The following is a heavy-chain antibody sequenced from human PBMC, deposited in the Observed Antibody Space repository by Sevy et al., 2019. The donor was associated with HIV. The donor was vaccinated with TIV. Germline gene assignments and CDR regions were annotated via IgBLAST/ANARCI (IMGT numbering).Heavy chain of an antibody. V-gene: IGHV3-23*01. CDR1: GFTFSSYA. CDR3: AKVQDPREYYGSGSYYKGGWFDP. CDR2: ISGSGGST. D-gene: IGHD3-10*01. J-gene: IGHJ5*02. Sequence: GGSLRLSCAASGFTFSSYAMSWVRQAPGKGLEWVSAISGSGGSTYYADSVKGRFTISRDNSKNTLYLQMNSLRAEDTAVYSFAKVQDPREYYGSGSYYKGGWFDPWGQGTLVTVSS.